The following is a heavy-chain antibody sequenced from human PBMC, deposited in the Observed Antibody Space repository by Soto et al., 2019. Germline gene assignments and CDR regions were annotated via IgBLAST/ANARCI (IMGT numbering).Heavy chain of an antibody. V-gene: IGHV1-69*02. CDR1: GGTFSSYT. CDR3: ASLMSSGYYYGMDV. CDR2: IIPILGIA. D-gene: IGHD3-10*01. J-gene: IGHJ6*02. Sequence: GASVKVSCKASGGTFSSYTISWVRQAPGQGLEWMGRIIPILGIANYAQKFQGRVTISADKPTSTAYMELSSLRSEDTAVYYCASLMSSGYYYGMDVWGQGTTVTVSS.